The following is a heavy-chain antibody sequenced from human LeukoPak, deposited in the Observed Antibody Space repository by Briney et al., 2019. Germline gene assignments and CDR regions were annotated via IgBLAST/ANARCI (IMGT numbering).Heavy chain of an antibody. CDR1: GGSISSYY. CDR2: IYYSGST. J-gene: IGHJ6*03. CDR3: ARDFADTDTRTADVYYTDV. D-gene: IGHD5-18*01. Sequence: KSSETLSLTCTVSGGSISSYYWSWIRQPPGKGLEWIGYIYYSGSTNYNPSPKSRVTISVDTSKNQFSLKLNSVTAADTAVYYCARDFADTDTRTADVYYTDVWGKGTTVTVSS. V-gene: IGHV4-59*12.